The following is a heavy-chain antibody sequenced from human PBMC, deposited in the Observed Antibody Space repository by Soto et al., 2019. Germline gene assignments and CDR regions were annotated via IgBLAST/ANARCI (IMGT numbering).Heavy chain of an antibody. CDR1: GFTFSNAW. Sequence: EVQLVESGGGLVKPGGSLRLSCAASGFTFSNAWMSWVRQAPGKGLEWVGRIKSKTDGGTTDYAAPVKGRFTISRDDSKNXLXPQMNSLKTEDTAVYYCTTVKGSYWVAAYYYYGMDVWGQGTTVTVSS. J-gene: IGHJ6*02. D-gene: IGHD2-21*01. CDR3: TTVKGSYWVAAYYYYGMDV. V-gene: IGHV3-15*01. CDR2: IKSKTDGGTT.